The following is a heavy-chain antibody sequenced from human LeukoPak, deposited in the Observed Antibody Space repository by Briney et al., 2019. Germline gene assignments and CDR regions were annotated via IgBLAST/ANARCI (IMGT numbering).Heavy chain of an antibody. Sequence: PGGSLRLSCAVSGFTFSGFWMSWSRQAPGKGLEWVASINSDGSEGYYADVVKGRFTISRDNAKNSLYLQINSLRAEDTAVYYCAKDRPIRGPIYYFDYWGQGTLVTVSS. CDR3: AKDRPIRGPIYYFDY. CDR1: GFTFSGFW. V-gene: IGHV3-7*03. CDR2: INSDGSEG. J-gene: IGHJ4*02. D-gene: IGHD2-21*01.